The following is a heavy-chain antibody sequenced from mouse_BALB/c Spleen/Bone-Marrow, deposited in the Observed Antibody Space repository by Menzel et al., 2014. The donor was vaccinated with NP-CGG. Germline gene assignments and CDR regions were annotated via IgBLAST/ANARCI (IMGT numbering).Heavy chain of an antibody. CDR3: TTGFAY. V-gene: IGHV6-6*02. J-gene: IGHJ3*01. D-gene: IGHD4-1*01. CDR1: GFTFSNYW. CDR2: IRLKSNNYAT. Sequence: EVKLQESGGGLVQVGGSMKLSCVASGFTFSNYWMNWVRQSPEKGLEWVAEIRLKSNNYATHYAESVKGRFTISRDDSKSSVYLQMNNLRGEDTGIYHCTTGFAYWGQGTLVTVSA.